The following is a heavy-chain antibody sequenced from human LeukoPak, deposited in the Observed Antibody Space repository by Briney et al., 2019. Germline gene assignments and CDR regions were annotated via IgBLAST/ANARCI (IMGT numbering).Heavy chain of an antibody. CDR3: ARDRGSSWPLIDY. V-gene: IGHV3-7*01. J-gene: IGHJ4*02. CDR2: IKQDRSEK. CDR1: GFTFSSYW. D-gene: IGHD6-13*01. Sequence: HAGGSLRLSCAASGFTFSSYWMSWVRQAPGKGLEWVANIKQDRSEKYYVDSVRGRFTISRDNAKNSLYLQMNSLRAEDTAVYYCARDRGSSWPLIDYWGQGTLVTVSS.